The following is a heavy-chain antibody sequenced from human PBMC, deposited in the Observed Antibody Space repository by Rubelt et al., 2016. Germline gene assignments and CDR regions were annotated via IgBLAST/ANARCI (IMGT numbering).Heavy chain of an antibody. Sequence: EWVAVIWYDGSNKYYTDSVKGRFIISRDNSKNTLYLQMNSLRAEDTAVYYCAREGDIVGATTAFDYWGQGTLVTVSS. D-gene: IGHD1-26*01. J-gene: IGHJ4*02. CDR2: IWYDGSNK. V-gene: IGHV3-33*01. CDR3: AREGDIVGATTAFDY.